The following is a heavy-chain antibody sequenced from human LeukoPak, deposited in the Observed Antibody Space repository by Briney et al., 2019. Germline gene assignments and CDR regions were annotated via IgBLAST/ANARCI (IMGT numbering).Heavy chain of an antibody. CDR2: IWNDGSNK. Sequence: PGGSLRLSRAASGFTFSSYGMHWVRQAPGKGLEWVALIWNDGSNKYYADSVKGRFTISRDNSKDTLFLQMNSLRVEDTAVYYCASERYYHGMDVWGQGTTVTVSS. CDR3: ASERYYHGMDV. J-gene: IGHJ6*02. V-gene: IGHV3-33*01. CDR1: GFTFSSYG.